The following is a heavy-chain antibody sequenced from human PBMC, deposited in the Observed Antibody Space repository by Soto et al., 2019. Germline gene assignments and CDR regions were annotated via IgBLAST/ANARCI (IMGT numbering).Heavy chain of an antibody. Sequence: PSETLSLTCTVSGGSISSYYWSWIRQPPGKGLEWIGDIYYSGSTNYNRSLKGRVTRSGDTSKNQVSLKLSSVTAADTAVYYCARQRIAVAGTGFDYWGQGTLVTVPS. CDR1: GGSISSYY. CDR2: IYYSGST. J-gene: IGHJ4*02. CDR3: ARQRIAVAGTGFDY. D-gene: IGHD6-19*01. V-gene: IGHV4-59*08.